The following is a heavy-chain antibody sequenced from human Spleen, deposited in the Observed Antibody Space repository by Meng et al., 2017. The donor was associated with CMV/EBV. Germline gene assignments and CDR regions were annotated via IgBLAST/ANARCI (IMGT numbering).Heavy chain of an antibody. D-gene: IGHD3-16*01. J-gene: IGHJ4*02. Sequence: GESLKISCAASGFTFSTYAMHWVRQAPGKGLEWVAVISYNGSNTYYADSVKGRFTISRDNSRNTLYLQMNSLRADDTALYYCAKGGRAFDYWGQGTLVTVSS. CDR2: ISYNGSNT. V-gene: IGHV3-30-3*01. CDR3: AKGGRAFDY. CDR1: GFTFSTYA.